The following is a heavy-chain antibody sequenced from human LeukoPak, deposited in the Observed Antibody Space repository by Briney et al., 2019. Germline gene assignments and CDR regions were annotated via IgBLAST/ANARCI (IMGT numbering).Heavy chain of an antibody. D-gene: IGHD1-26*01. CDR2: ISGSGGST. Sequence: GGSLRLSCAASGFTFSSYAMSWVRQAPGKGLEWVSAISGSGGSTYYADSVKGRFTVSGDNSKNTLYLQMNSLRAEDTAIYYCAKGNRGSYGAFDIWGQGTMVTVSS. J-gene: IGHJ3*02. CDR1: GFTFSSYA. V-gene: IGHV3-23*01. CDR3: AKGNRGSYGAFDI.